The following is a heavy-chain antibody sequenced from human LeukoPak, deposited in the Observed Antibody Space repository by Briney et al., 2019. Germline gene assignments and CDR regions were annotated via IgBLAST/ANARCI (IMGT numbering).Heavy chain of an antibody. CDR3: ARHAQGGCSGGSCYSAPPDYFDY. V-gene: IGHV5-51*01. Sequence: GESLKISCKGSGYSFTSYWIGWVRQMPGKGLEWMGIIYPCYSDTRYSPSFQGQVTISADKSISTAYLQWSSLKASDTAMYYCARHAQGGCSGGSCYSAPPDYFDYWGQGTLVTVSS. J-gene: IGHJ4*02. CDR2: IYPCYSDT. D-gene: IGHD2-15*01. CDR1: GYSFTSYW.